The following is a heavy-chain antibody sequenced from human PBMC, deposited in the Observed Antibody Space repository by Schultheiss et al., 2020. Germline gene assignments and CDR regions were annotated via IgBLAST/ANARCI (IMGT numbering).Heavy chain of an antibody. CDR2: IYYSGST. CDR1: GGSISSYY. V-gene: IGHV4-59*01. Sequence: SETLSLTCTVSGGSISSYYWSWIRQPPGKGLEWIGYIYYSGSTNYNPSLKSRVTISVDTSKNQFSLKLSSVTAADTAVYYCARDSRYLDYYYYGMDVWGQGTTVTVSS. D-gene: IGHD2-2*01. CDR3: ARDSRYLDYYYYGMDV. J-gene: IGHJ6*02.